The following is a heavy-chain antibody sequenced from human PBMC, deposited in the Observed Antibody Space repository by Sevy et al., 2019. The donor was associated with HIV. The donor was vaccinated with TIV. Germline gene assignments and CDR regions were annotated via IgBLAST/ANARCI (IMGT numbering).Heavy chain of an antibody. D-gene: IGHD6-13*01. CDR2: IKQDGSEK. Sequence: GGSLRLSCAASGFTFSSYWMSWVRQAPGKGLEWVANIKQDGSEKYYVDSVKGRFTISRDNAKNSLYLQMNSLRAEDTAVYYCARDDRIAAAARDYYYYMDVWGKGTTVTVSS. V-gene: IGHV3-7*03. CDR3: ARDDRIAAAARDYYYYMDV. CDR1: GFTFSSYW. J-gene: IGHJ6*03.